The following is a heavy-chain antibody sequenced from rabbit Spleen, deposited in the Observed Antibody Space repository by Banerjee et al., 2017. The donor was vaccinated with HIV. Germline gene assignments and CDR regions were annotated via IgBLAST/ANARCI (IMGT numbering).Heavy chain of an antibody. CDR1: GFTISSYW. D-gene: IGHD1-1*01. CDR2: IDPIFGST. J-gene: IGHJ6*01. CDR3: ARDTSSSFSSYGMDL. Sequence: QEQLEESGGRLVQPGGSLTLSCKGSGFTISSYWMCWVRQAPGKGLEWIGYIDPIFGSTYYASWAKGRFTISKTSSTTVTLQMTSLTAADTATYFCARDTSSSFSSYGMDLWGQGTLVT. V-gene: IGHV1S45*01.